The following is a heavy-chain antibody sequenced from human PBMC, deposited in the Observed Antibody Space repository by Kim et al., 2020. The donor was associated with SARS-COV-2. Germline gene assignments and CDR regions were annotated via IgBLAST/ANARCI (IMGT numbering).Heavy chain of an antibody. CDR3: ARLLGFWSGSNF. Sequence: GGSLRLSCVASGFMFSSYEMNWVRQAPGKGLEWVSYISSTGSTIHYADSVKGRFTISRDNADNSLYLYMNSLRDDDTAVYYCARLLGFWSGSNFWGQGTLVTVSS. J-gene: IGHJ1*01. CDR2: ISSTGSTI. CDR1: GFMFSSYE. V-gene: IGHV3-48*03. D-gene: IGHD3-3*01.